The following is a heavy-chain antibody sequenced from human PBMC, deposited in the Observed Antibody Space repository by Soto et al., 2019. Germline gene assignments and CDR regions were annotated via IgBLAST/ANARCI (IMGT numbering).Heavy chain of an antibody. J-gene: IGHJ6*02. CDR1: GGTFSSYA. CDR2: IIPIFGTA. D-gene: IGHD5-18*01. Sequence: GASVKVSCKASGGTFSSYAISWVRQAPGQGLEWMGGIIPIFGTANYAQKFQGRVTITADESTSTAYMELGSLRSEDTAVYYCARNSYGYLSYYYYGMDVWGQGTTVTVSS. V-gene: IGHV1-69*13. CDR3: ARNSYGYLSYYYYGMDV.